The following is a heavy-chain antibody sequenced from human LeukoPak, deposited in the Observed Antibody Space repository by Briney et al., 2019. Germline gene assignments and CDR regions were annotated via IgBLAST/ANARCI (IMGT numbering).Heavy chain of an antibody. CDR1: GYTFTGYY. Sequence: ASVKVSCKASGYTFTGYYMHWVRQAPGQGLEWMGWINPNSGGTNYAQKFQGRVTMTRDTSISTAHMELSRLRSDDTGVYYCARDGSGYDYYYFDYWGQGTLVTVSS. CDR3: ARDGSGYDYYYFDY. CDR2: INPNSGGT. J-gene: IGHJ4*02. D-gene: IGHD5-12*01. V-gene: IGHV1-2*02.